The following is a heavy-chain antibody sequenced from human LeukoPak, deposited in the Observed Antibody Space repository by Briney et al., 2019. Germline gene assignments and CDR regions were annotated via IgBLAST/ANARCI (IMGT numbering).Heavy chain of an antibody. CDR1: GGSISSSAYY. J-gene: IGHJ4*02. D-gene: IGHD6-6*01. Sequence: PPETLSLTCTVSGGSISSSAYYWGWIRQPPGKGLEWIGTIYYSGSTYYNPSLKGRVTISVDTSKSQFSLKLSSVTAADTAVYYCARHVNIAARRAFDYWGQGTLVTVSS. V-gene: IGHV4-39*01. CDR2: IYYSGST. CDR3: ARHVNIAARRAFDY.